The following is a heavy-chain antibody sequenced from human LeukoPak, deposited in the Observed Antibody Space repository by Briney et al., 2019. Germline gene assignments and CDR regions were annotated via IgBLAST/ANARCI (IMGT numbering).Heavy chain of an antibody. D-gene: IGHD3-22*01. J-gene: IGHJ3*02. CDR1: GFTFSDYY. V-gene: IGHV3-11*04. CDR2: ISSSGSTL. CDR3: ARDPGDYYDSSGYYFRDAFDI. Sequence: GWSLRLSCAASGFTFSDYYMSSIRQAPGKGLDEVSYISSSGSTLYYADSVKGRYNISRDNAKNSLYLQMNSLRAEDTAVYYCARDPGDYYDSSGYYFRDAFDIWGQRTMVTVSS.